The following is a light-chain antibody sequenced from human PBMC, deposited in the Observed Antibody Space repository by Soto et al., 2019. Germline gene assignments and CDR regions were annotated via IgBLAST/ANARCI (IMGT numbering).Light chain of an antibody. CDR3: QQRGNWPIT. CDR2: DAS. CDR1: QGVSSS. V-gene: IGKV3-11*01. J-gene: IGKJ5*01. Sequence: EVVLTQSPATLSLSPGERATLSCRASQGVSSSLAWYQHKSGQAPRLLIHDASSRATGIPARFSGSGSGTDFTLTISSLEPEDFAFYYCQQRGNWPITFGQGTRLELK.